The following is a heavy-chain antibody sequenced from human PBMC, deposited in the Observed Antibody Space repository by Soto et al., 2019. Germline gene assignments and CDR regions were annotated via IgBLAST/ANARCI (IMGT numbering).Heavy chain of an antibody. J-gene: IGHJ5*02. CDR3: AKSLCSSSSCFFLWVDP. CDR2: ISGTGVPT. Sequence: GGSLRLSCAASGFDFSSYAMSWVRQAPGKGLECISLISGTGVPTLYAESVKGRFSVSRDNSKDTLFLEMNNLGVDDTAMYYCAKSLCSSSSCFFLWVDPWGPGTLVTVSS. V-gene: IGHV3-23*01. D-gene: IGHD2-2*01. CDR1: GFDFSSYA.